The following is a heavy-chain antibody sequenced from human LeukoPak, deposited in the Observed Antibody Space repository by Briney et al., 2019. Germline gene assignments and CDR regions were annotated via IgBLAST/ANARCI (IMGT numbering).Heavy chain of an antibody. CDR2: ISSSDSTI. CDR1: GFTFSSYE. D-gene: IGHD3-16*01. V-gene: IGHV3-48*03. CDR3: ALGGAYFDY. Sequence: GGSLRLSCAASGFTFSSYEMHWVRQPPGKGLEWVSYISSSDSTIYYADSVKGRFTISRDNAKNSLYLQMNSLRAEDTAVYYCALGGAYFDYWGQGTLVTVSS. J-gene: IGHJ4*02.